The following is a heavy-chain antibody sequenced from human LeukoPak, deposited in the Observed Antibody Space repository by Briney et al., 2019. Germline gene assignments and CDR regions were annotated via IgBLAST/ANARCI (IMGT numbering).Heavy chain of an antibody. V-gene: IGHV3-74*01. CDR2: INSDGSST. D-gene: IGHD2-2*01. J-gene: IGHJ6*02. CDR1: GFTFSNYW. Sequence: PGGSLRLSCAASGFTFSNYWMHWVRQAPGKGLLWVSLINSDGSSTNYADSVQGRFTISRDNTKKTLYLQMNSLRAEDTAVYYCARTYHGYGMDVWGQGTTVTVSS. CDR3: ARTYHGYGMDV.